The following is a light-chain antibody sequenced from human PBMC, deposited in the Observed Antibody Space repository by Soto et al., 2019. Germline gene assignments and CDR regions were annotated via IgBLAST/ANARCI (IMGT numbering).Light chain of an antibody. CDR2: SNN. CDR1: RSNIGSNT. Sequence: QSVLTQPPSASGTPGQRVTISCSVSRSNIGSNTVNWYQQLPGTAPKLLIYSNNQRPSGVPDRFSCSKSGTSASLDISGLQSEDAADYYCSSWDDSLNGVVFGGWTKVPVL. J-gene: IGLJ2*01. CDR3: SSWDDSLNGVV. V-gene: IGLV1-44*01.